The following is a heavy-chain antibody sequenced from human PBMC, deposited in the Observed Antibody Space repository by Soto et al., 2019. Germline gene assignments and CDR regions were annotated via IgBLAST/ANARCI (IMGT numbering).Heavy chain of an antibody. CDR2: IVPMLGTP. D-gene: IGHD3-10*01. V-gene: IGHV1-69*13. CDR1: GGTFDKFI. Sequence: GASVKVSCKASGGTFDKFIMNWVRQTPGRGLEWMGGIVPMLGTPTYAEKFKGRVRISATGSATTTYMGVTSLRSEDTAIYYCARNGTYGSSRSHYSGMDVWGQGTTVTVSS. CDR3: ARNGTYGSSRSHYSGMDV. J-gene: IGHJ6*02.